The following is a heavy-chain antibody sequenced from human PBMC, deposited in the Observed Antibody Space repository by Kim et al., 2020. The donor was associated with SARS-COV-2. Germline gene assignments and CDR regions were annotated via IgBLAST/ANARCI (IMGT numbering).Heavy chain of an antibody. D-gene: IGHD3-3*01. CDR2: IYYSGST. CDR3: ARARATSITIFGVVIAHNFDY. Sequence: SETLSLTCTVSGGSISSGDYYWSWIRQPPGKGLEWIGYIYYSGSTYYNPSLKSRVTISVDTSKNQFSLKLSSVTAADTAVYYCARARATSITIFGVVIAHNFDYWGQGTLVTVSS. V-gene: IGHV4-30-4*01. CDR1: GGSISSGDYY. J-gene: IGHJ4*02.